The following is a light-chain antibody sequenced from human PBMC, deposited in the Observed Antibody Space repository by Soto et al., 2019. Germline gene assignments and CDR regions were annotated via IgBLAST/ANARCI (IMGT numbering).Light chain of an antibody. Sequence: DLQVTQSPLTLSASVGDTVTITCRASQSLNNWLAWYQQKAGKAPKLLIYKASYLESGVPSRFSGSGSGTEFTLTISSLQPEDFATYYCQQYASFSWTFGQGTKVEIK. J-gene: IGKJ1*01. CDR2: KAS. CDR1: QSLNNW. V-gene: IGKV1-5*03. CDR3: QQYASFSWT.